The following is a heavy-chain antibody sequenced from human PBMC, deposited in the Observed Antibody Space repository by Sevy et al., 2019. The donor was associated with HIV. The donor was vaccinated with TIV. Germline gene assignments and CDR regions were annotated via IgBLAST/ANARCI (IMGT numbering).Heavy chain of an antibody. Sequence: GGSLRLACAASGFIFNRFGMHWVRRGPGKGLEWVAVMSYDGSKKDYADSVKGRFTISRDDSKNTLYVQMNSLRAEDTAVYYCAKEDGSGGPPPHWGQGTLVTVSS. CDR1: GFIFNRFG. CDR3: AKEDGSGGPPPH. CDR2: MSYDGSKK. J-gene: IGHJ4*02. V-gene: IGHV3-30*18. D-gene: IGHD6-19*01.